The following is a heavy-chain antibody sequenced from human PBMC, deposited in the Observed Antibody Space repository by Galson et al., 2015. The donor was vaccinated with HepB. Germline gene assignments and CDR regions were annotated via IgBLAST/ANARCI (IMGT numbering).Heavy chain of an antibody. CDR1: GFTFSRSG. D-gene: IGHD1-26*01. Sequence: SLRLSCAASGFTFSRSGVHWVRLSPGKGLEWVAIISSDASEKYYADSVKGRFTISRDNSKNIVYLQMNSLSAEDTAVYYCARVRGIYYYFDYWGQGTLVTVSS. J-gene: IGHJ4*02. CDR3: ARVRGIYYYFDY. V-gene: IGHV3-33*05. CDR2: ISSDASEK.